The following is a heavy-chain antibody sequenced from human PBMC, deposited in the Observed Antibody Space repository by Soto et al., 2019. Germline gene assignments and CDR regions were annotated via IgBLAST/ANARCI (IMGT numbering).Heavy chain of an antibody. Sequence: GGSLRLSCAVSGIIFTGYGMHWVRQAPGKGLEWVAVIRYDGSNIYYADSVKGRFTISRDNSKNTLYLQMNSLRAEDTAVYYWARDGVGPRVFLGYFDCGGQGAWITVSS. J-gene: IGHJ4*03. CDR1: GIIFTGYG. V-gene: IGHV3-33*01. CDR2: IRYDGSNI. D-gene: IGHD1-26*01. CDR3: ARDGVGPRVFLGYFDC.